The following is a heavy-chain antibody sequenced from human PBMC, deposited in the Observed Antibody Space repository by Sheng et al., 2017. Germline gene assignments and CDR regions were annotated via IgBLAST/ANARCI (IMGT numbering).Heavy chain of an antibody. D-gene: IGHD3-22*01. J-gene: IGHJ5*02. V-gene: IGHV4-38-2*02. CDR1: GYSISSGYY. CDR2: IYHSGST. Sequence: QVQLQESGPGLVKPSETLSLTCAVSGYSISSGYYWGWIRQPPGKGLEWIASIYHSGSTYYNPSLKSRVTISVATSKNQFSLKLSSVTAADTAVYYCSRDRGDYYDSNRGGWFDPWGQGTLVTVSS. CDR3: SRDRGDYYDSNRGGWFDP.